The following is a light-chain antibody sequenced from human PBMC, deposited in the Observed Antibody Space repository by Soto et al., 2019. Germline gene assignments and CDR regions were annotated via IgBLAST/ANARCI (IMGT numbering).Light chain of an antibody. CDR1: SSDVGCYNY. V-gene: IGLV2-14*01. CDR3: SSYTGSNPPVV. Sequence: QSVLTQPASVSGSPGQSITISCTGTSSDVGCYNYVSWYQQHPGKAPNLIIFDVSNRPSGVSNRFSGSKSGNSASLTISGLQAEDEADYYCSSYTGSNPPVVFGGGTKVTVL. CDR2: DVS. J-gene: IGLJ2*01.